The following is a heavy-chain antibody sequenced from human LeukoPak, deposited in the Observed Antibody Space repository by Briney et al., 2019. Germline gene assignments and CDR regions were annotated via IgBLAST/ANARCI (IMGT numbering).Heavy chain of an antibody. J-gene: IGHJ6*03. V-gene: IGHV1-8*03. CDR3: AREPVLLRDYYYYMDV. CDR1: GYTFTSYD. CDR2: MNPNSGNT. Sequence: ASVKVSCKASGYTFTSYDINWVRQATGQGLEWMGWMNPNSGNTGYAQKFQGRVTITRNTSISTAYMELSSLRSEDTAVYYCAREPVLLRDYYYYMDVWGKGTTVTVSS. D-gene: IGHD2-15*01.